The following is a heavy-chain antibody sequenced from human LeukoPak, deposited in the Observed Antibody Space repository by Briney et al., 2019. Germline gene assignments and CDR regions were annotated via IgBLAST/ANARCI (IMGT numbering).Heavy chain of an antibody. CDR2: TNQDGSEK. CDR3: ARGLAGHYYGSGSSFDY. D-gene: IGHD3-10*01. V-gene: IGHV3-7*01. Sequence: GGSLRLSCAPSGFTFSSYWMSWVRQAPGKGLEWVANTNQDGSEKYYVDSVKGRFTISRDNAKKSLYLQMNSLRAEDTAVYYCARGLAGHYYGSGSSFDYWGQGTLVTVSS. CDR1: GFTFSSYW. J-gene: IGHJ4*02.